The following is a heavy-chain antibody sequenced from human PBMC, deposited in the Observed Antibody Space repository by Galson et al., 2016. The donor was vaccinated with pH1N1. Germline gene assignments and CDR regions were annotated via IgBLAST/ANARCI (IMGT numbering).Heavy chain of an antibody. Sequence: SETLSLTCTVYGGSFSDYYWSWIRQPPGKGLEWIGEVNPSGSTIYNPSLNSRVIISADTSRNQYSLKLTSVTPADTAVYFCARVDFGGKLGDWGQGTQVTVSS. CDR2: VNPSGST. CDR3: ARVDFGGKLGD. CDR1: GGSFSDYY. J-gene: IGHJ4*02. V-gene: IGHV4-34*01. D-gene: IGHD3-10*01.